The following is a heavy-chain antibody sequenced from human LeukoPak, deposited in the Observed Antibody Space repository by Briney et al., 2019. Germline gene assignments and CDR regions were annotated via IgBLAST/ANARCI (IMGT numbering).Heavy chain of an antibody. CDR2: ISYDGSNK. D-gene: IGHD3-3*01. V-gene: IGHV3-30*03. J-gene: IGHJ4*02. CDR1: AFTFSSYA. Sequence: PGGSLRLSCAASAFTFSSYAMHWVRQAPGKGLEWVAVISYDGSNKCYADSVKGRSTMSRDNSKNTLYLQMNSLRAEDTAVYYCATLEEDYWGQGTLVTVSS. CDR3: ATLEEDY.